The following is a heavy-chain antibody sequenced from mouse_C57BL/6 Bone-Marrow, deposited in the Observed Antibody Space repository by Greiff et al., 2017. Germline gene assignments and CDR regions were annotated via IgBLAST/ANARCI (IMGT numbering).Heavy chain of an antibody. CDR1: GFTFSDYG. V-gene: IGHV5-17*01. D-gene: IGHD1-1*01. CDR2: ISSGSSTI. Sequence: EVQLVESGGGLVKPGGSLKLSCAASGFTFSDYGMHWVRQAPEKGLEWVAYISSGSSTIYYADTVKGRFTISRDNAKNTLFLQMTSLRSEDTAMYYCARNYGSPFFDYWGQGTTLTVSS. J-gene: IGHJ2*01. CDR3: ARNYGSPFFDY.